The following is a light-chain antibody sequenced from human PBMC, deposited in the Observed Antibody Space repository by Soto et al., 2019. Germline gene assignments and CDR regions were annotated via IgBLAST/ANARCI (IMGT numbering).Light chain of an antibody. J-gene: IGKJ1*01. CDR3: QQYDSSPRT. V-gene: IGKV3-20*01. CDR2: GAS. CDR1: QSVSTRS. Sequence: EIVLTQSPGTLSLSPGERATLSCRASQSVSTRSLAWNQQKPGQAPRLLISGASSRAADIPDRFSGSGSGTDFTLTINRLEPEDFAVYYCQQYDSSPRTFDQGTKVE.